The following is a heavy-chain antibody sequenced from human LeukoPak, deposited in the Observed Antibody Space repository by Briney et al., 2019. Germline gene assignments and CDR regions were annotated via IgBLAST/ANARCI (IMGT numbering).Heavy chain of an antibody. J-gene: IGHJ4*02. CDR2: LRSNGDTA. CDR1: GFTFSSFA. Sequence: PGGSLRLSCAASGFTFSSFAMTWVRQAPGTGLEWVSTLRSNGDTAYNADSVKGRFTISRDNSKNTVYLQMNILTVEDTAIYYCARGQELDDGVFDSWGQGTLVTVSA. CDR3: ARGQELDDGVFDS. V-gene: IGHV3-23*01. D-gene: IGHD1-1*01.